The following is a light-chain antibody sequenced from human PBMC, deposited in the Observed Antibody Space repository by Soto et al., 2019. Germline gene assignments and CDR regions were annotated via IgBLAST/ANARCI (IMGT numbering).Light chain of an antibody. V-gene: IGKV1-39*01. CDR3: QQSYITPLT. Sequence: IQLTQSPSSLSASVGDRVTITCRASQSIRSFLNWYQQKPGKAPKLLIYAASSLQSGVPSRFSGSGSGTGFTLTITSLQPEDSATYHCQQSYITPLTFGQGTRREIK. CDR1: QSIRSF. J-gene: IGKJ5*01. CDR2: AAS.